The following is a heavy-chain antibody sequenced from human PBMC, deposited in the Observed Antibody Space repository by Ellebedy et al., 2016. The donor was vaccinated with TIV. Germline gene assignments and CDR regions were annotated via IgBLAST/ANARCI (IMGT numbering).Heavy chain of an antibody. D-gene: IGHD6-13*01. CDR3: ARYLMVAAAGSNWFDP. Sequence: GGSLRLSCAASGFTFSSYAMSWVRQMPGKGLEWMGIIHPGDSDTRYRPSFQGQVTISADKSISTAYLQWSSLKASDTAMYYCARYLMVAAAGSNWFDPWGQGTLVTVSS. J-gene: IGHJ5*02. CDR1: GFTFSSYA. CDR2: IHPGDSDT. V-gene: IGHV5-51*01.